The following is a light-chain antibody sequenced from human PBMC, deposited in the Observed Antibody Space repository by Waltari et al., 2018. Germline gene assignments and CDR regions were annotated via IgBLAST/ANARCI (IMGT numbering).Light chain of an antibody. CDR3: SSHTSSRTRV. Sequence: QSALTQPASVSGSPGQSITISGTGTSTDVGAYAHVSLYQQHPGKVPKLMIYDVTYRPSGISNRFSGSKSGITAFLTISGLQAEDEADYYCSSHTSSRTRVFGGGTELTVL. CDR2: DVT. V-gene: IGLV2-14*03. J-gene: IGLJ3*02. CDR1: STDVGAYAH.